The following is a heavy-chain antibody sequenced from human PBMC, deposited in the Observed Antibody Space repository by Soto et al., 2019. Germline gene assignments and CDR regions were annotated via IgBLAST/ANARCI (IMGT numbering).Heavy chain of an antibody. CDR3: ARGFSGSRPGDYYYYVMDA. Sequence: QVQLQESGPGLVKPSQTLSLTCSFSGGSISSGGYYWSWIRQHPGKGLEWIGYIYYSGTTYYNPSLKSRATISVDTSKSQFSLKLSSVTAADTAVYYCARGFSGSRPGDYYYYVMDAWGQGTTVTVSS. V-gene: IGHV4-31*03. CDR2: IYYSGTT. D-gene: IGHD3-10*01. CDR1: GGSISSGGYY. J-gene: IGHJ6*02.